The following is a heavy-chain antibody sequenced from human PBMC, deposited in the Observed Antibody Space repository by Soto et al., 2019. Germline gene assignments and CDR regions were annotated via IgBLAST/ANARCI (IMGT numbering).Heavy chain of an antibody. Sequence: QVQLQESGPGLVKPSETLSLTCTVSRGSISCYYWGCIRQPPGKGLEWIGYIYSSGSTKYNPSLKSRVTISVDTSKSRFALELSAVTAADTAVYYCERGKIGSGWNVPDYWGQGTLVTVSS. CDR2: IYSSGST. J-gene: IGHJ4*02. CDR1: RGSISCYY. CDR3: ERGKIGSGWNVPDY. V-gene: IGHV4-59*01. D-gene: IGHD6-19*01.